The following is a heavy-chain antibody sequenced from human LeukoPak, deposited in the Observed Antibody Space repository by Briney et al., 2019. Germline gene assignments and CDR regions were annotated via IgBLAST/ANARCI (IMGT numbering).Heavy chain of an antibody. CDR2: IHYSGST. CDR1: GGSISGYC. V-gene: IGHV4-59*08. CDR3: ARAPGGNPTTHYFDY. Sequence: SETLSLTCTVYGGSISGYCWSWIRQPPGKGLEWIGYIHYSGSTNHNPSLKSRVTISVDTSKNQFSLKLSSVTAADTAVYYCARAPGGNPTTHYFDYWGQGALVTVSS. D-gene: IGHD1-14*01. J-gene: IGHJ4*02.